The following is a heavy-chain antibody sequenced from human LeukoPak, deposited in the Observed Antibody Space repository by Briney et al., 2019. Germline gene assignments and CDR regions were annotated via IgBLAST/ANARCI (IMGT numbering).Heavy chain of an antibody. J-gene: IGHJ4*02. D-gene: IGHD3-22*01. Sequence: ASVKVSCKASGGTFSSYAISWVRQAPGQGLEWMGGIIPIFGTANYAQKFQGRVTITADESTSTAYMELSSLRSEDTAVYYCARLSGETYYYDSSGSAWGQGTLVTVSS. CDR3: ARLSGETYYYDSSGSA. CDR2: IIPIFGTA. CDR1: GGTFSSYA. V-gene: IGHV1-69*01.